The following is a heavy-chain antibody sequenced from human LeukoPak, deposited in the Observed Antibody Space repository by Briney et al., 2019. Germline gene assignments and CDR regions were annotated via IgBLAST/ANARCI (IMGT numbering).Heavy chain of an antibody. CDR3: ARDGAYYGSGSSMYNWFDP. J-gene: IGHJ5*02. Sequence: SETLSLTCTVSGGSISSGGYYWSWIRQHPGKGLEGIGYIYYSGSTYYNPSLKSRVTISVDTSKNQFSLKLSSVTAADTAVYYCARDGAYYGSGSSMYNWFDPWGQGTLVTVSS. D-gene: IGHD3-10*01. V-gene: IGHV4-31*03. CDR2: IYYSGST. CDR1: GGSISSGGYY.